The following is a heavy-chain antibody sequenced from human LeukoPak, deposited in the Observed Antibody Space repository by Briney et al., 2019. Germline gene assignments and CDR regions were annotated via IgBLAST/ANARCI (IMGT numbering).Heavy chain of an antibody. CDR2: ISAYNGNT. Sequence: ASVKVSCKASGYTFTSYGISWVRQAPGQGLEWMGWISAYNGNTNYAQKLQGRVTMTTDTSTSTAYMELRSLRSDDTAVYYCARAQRYYDILTGYRHYYFDYWGQGTLVTDSS. CDR3: ARAQRYYDILTGYRHYYFDY. V-gene: IGHV1-18*01. CDR1: GYTFTSYG. J-gene: IGHJ4*02. D-gene: IGHD3-9*01.